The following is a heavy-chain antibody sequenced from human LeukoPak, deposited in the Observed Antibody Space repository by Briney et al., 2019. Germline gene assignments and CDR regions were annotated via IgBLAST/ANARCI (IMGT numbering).Heavy chain of an antibody. V-gene: IGHV1-2*02. D-gene: IGHD3-10*01. CDR2: INPNSGGT. CDR1: GYTFTGYY. Sequence: ASVKVSCKASGYTFTGYYMHWVRQAPGQGLEWMGWINPNSGGTNYAQKFQGRVTMTRDTSISTAYMELSRLRSDDTAVYHCARDAPRDVGLLWFGELLGYYGMDVWGQGTTVTVSS. CDR3: ARDAPRDVGLLWFGELLGYYGMDV. J-gene: IGHJ6*02.